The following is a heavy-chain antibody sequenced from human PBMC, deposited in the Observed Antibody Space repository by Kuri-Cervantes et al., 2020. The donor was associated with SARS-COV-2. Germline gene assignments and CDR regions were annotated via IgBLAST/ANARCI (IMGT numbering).Heavy chain of an antibody. CDR1: GVSITSRY. J-gene: IGHJ3*02. D-gene: IGHD3-9*01. CDR2: IYYSGRT. CDR3: ARATTGDVDAFDI. V-gene: IGHV4-59*11. Sequence: SETLSLTCTVSGVSITSRYWSWIRQSPGKGLQWVGHIYYSGRTSYNLSLKSRITISVDTTKNQFSLQLSSVTAADTAVYYCARATTGDVDAFDIWGQGTLVTVSS.